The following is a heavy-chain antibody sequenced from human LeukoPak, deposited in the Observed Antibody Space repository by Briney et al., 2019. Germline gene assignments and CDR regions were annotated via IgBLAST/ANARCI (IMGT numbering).Heavy chain of an antibody. CDR1: GYTFTSYY. CDR2: LNPDGGST. Sequence: ASAKVSCKASGYTFTSYYIHWVRQAPGQGLEWMGILNPDGGSTTYAQKFQGRVTMTRDMSTSTVYMELSSLKSDDTAVYYCARDRRYNLNYVLGYWGQGTLVTVSS. V-gene: IGHV1-46*01. CDR3: ARDRRYNLNYVLGY. D-gene: IGHD1-7*01. J-gene: IGHJ4*02.